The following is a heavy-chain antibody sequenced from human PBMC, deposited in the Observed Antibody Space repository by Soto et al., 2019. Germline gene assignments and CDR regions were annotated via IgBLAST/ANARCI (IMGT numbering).Heavy chain of an antibody. CDR3: AKDVGYCSSTGCYDFYAMDV. Sequence: GGSLRLSCTASGFTFSTCAMNRVRQAPGQGMEWVSGISCSGGPTYYADSVKGRFTISRDNSKNTVYLQMNSLRAEDTAVYYCAKDVGYCSSTGCYDFYAMDVWGQGTTVTSP. CDR1: GFTFSTCA. V-gene: IGHV3-23*01. D-gene: IGHD2-2*01. CDR2: ISCSGGPT. J-gene: IGHJ6*02.